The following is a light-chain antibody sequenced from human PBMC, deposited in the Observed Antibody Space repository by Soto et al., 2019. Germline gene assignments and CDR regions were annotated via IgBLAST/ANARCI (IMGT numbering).Light chain of an antibody. Sequence: QSVLTQPPSVSGAPGQRVTISCSGSSSNIGAGYDVQWYRQFPGTAPKLIIFEGSTRPSGVSNRFSGSKSGNTASLTISGLQAEDEADYYCCSYAGNSLWVFGGGTKVTVL. J-gene: IGLJ3*02. CDR2: EGS. CDR3: CSYAGNSLWV. CDR1: SSNIGAGYD. V-gene: IGLV1-40*01.